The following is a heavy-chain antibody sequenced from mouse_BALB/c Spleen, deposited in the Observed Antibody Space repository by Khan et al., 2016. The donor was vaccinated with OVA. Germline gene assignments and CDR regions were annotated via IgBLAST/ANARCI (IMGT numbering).Heavy chain of an antibody. CDR1: GFTFSTYG. CDR3: ARLAYYYDSEGFAY. CDR2: ISSGGSYT. D-gene: IGHD1-1*01. V-gene: IGHV5-6*01. J-gene: IGHJ3*01. Sequence: EVQLVESGGDLVKPEGSLKLSCAASGFTFSTYGMSWVRPTPDKRLEWVATISSGGSYTYYPDSVQGRFTISRDTAKNTLYLQMSSLKSEDTAMFYCARLAYYYDSEGFAYWGQGTLVTVSA.